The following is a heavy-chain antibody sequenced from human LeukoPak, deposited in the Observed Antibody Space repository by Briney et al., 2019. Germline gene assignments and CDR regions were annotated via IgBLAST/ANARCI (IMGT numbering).Heavy chain of an antibody. CDR1: GGTFSSYG. CDR3: ASPGGSLSVAATGAFDY. CDR2: IIPIFGTA. D-gene: IGHD3-16*02. V-gene: IGHV1-69*13. Sequence: ASVKVSCKASGGTFSSYGIIWVRQTPGQGLEWVGGIIPIFGTASYAQRFQGRVTVSADESTSTAYMELSSLRSEDTAVYYCASPGGSLSVAATGAFDYWGQGTLVTVSS. J-gene: IGHJ4*02.